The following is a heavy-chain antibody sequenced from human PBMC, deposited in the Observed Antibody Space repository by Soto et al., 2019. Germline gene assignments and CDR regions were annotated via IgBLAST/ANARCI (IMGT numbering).Heavy chain of an antibody. D-gene: IGHD1-26*01. Sequence: EVQLLESGGDLVQPGGSLRLSCAASGFTFGTYAMTWVRQAPGKGLEWVSVISGTGGGSYYADSVKGRFIISRDSSKNILYLHMNSLRAEDTAVYYCANLTGANPFDCWGQGTLVTASS. CDR3: ANLTGANPFDC. CDR1: GFTFGTYA. CDR2: ISGTGGGS. J-gene: IGHJ4*02. V-gene: IGHV3-23*01.